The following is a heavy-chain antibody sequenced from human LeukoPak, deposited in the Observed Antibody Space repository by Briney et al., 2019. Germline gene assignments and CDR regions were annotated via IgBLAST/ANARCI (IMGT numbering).Heavy chain of an antibody. D-gene: IGHD6-6*01. Sequence: SETLSLTCAVYGGSFSGYYWSWIRQPAGQGLEGIGEINHSGSTNYNPSLKSRVTISVDTPTNQISLKLSSVTAADTAVYDCARGEYSSSPTKYYFDYWGQGTLVTVSS. CDR2: INHSGST. CDR3: ARGEYSSSPTKYYFDY. V-gene: IGHV4-34*01. CDR1: GGSFSGYY. J-gene: IGHJ4*02.